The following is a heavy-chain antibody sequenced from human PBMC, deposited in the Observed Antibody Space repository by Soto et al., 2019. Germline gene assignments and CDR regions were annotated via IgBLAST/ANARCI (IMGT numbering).Heavy chain of an antibody. D-gene: IGHD2-15*01. V-gene: IGHV4-34*01. Sequence: SETLSLTCAVYGGSFSGYYWSWMRQPPGKGLEWIGEINHSGSTNYNPSLKSRVTISVDTSKNQFSLKLSSVTAADTAVYYCARGEVVVVAATPYYFDYWGQGTLVTVSS. CDR2: INHSGST. CDR3: ARGEVVVVAATPYYFDY. CDR1: GGSFSGYY. J-gene: IGHJ4*02.